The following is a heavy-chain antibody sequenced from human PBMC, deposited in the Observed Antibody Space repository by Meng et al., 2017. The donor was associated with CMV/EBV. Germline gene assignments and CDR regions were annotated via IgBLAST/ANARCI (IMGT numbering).Heavy chain of an antibody. D-gene: IGHD3-3*01. CDR1: GFTFSSYS. CDR3: ARTPYDFWSGYGPLNGRGCMDV. CDR2: ISSSSSYI. J-gene: IGHJ6*02. V-gene: IGHV3-21*01. Sequence: GESLKISCAASGFTFSSYSMNWVRQAPGKGLEWVSSISSSSSYIYYADSVKGRFTISRDNAKNSLYLQMNSLRAEDTAVYYCARTPYDFWSGYGPLNGRGCMDVWGQGTTVTVSS.